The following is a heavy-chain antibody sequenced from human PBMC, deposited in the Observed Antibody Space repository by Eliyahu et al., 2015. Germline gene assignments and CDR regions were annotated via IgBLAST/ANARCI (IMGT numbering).Heavy chain of an antibody. D-gene: IGHD5-18*01. V-gene: IGHV3-23*01. Sequence: EVQLLESGGGSVQPGGSLXLSCAASGFTXNNYGMXWXRQAPEKGLEWVSXISESGISTYYADSVKGRFTISRDNSKNTLYLQMNSLRAEDTAVYYCARGYRGPDYWGQGTLVTVSS. CDR2: ISESGIST. CDR3: ARGYRGPDY. CDR1: GFTXNNYG. J-gene: IGHJ4*02.